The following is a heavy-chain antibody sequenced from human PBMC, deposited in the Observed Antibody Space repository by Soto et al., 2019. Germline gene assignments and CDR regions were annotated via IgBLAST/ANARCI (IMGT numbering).Heavy chain of an antibody. V-gene: IGHV3-74*01. D-gene: IGHD6-19*01. CDR1: GFTFSSYL. Sequence: GGSLRLSCAASGFTFSSYLMHWVRQAPGKGLVWVSRINSDGSSTSYADSVKGRFTISRDNAKNTLYLQVNSLRAEDTAVYYCAVAVAGPTAIGYWGQGTLVTVSS. J-gene: IGHJ4*02. CDR3: AVAVAGPTAIGY. CDR2: INSDGSST.